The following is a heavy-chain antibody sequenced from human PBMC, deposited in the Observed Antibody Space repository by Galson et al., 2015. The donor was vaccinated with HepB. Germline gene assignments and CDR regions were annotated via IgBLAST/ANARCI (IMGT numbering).Heavy chain of an antibody. V-gene: IGHV3-23*01. CDR3: AKTGSGSYYFSGDY. J-gene: IGHJ4*02. Sequence: SLRLSCAASGFTSSNYAMSWVRQAPGKGLEWVSAISGSGGSTYYADSVKGRFTISRANSKNTLYLQMNSLRAEDTAVYYCAKTGSGSYYFSGDYWGQGTLVTVSS. D-gene: IGHD3-10*01. CDR1: GFTSSNYA. CDR2: ISGSGGST.